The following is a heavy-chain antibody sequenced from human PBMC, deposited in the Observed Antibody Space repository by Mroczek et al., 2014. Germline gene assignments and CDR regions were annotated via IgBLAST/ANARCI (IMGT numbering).Heavy chain of an antibody. V-gene: IGHV3-30-3*01. D-gene: IGHD3-16*01. Sequence: QVQLVQSGGGLVQPGGSLRLSCAASGFNIYSSYMHWVRQAPGKGLEWVASISSYSGSTYYADSVKGRFTISADTSKNTAYLQMNSLRAEDTAVYYCARYVWYSSYPHSYSGLDYWGQGTLVTVS. CDR2: ISSYSGST. J-gene: IGHJ4*01. CDR3: ARYVWYSSYPHSYSGLDY. CDR1: GFNIYSSY.